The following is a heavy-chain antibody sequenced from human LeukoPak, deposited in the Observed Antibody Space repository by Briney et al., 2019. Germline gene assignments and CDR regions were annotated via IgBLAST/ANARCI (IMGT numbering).Heavy chain of an antibody. V-gene: IGHV4-59*08. CDR2: THYSGST. Sequence: SETLTLTCTGSGFTISSYYWSWIRQPPGKGLEWIGDTHYSGSTNYNPSLKRRVTMSVDTSKEQFSLSLRSMTAADTAVYYCSRGSGAPTPFPLDYWGQGILVTVSS. CDR1: GFTISSYY. D-gene: IGHD3-10*01. J-gene: IGHJ4*02. CDR3: SRGSGAPTPFPLDY.